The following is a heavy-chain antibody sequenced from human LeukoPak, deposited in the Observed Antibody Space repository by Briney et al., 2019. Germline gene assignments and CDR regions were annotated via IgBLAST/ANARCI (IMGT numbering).Heavy chain of an antibody. J-gene: IGHJ4*02. CDR2: IYYSGST. Sequence: ASQTLSLTCTVSGGSISSGGYYWSWIRQHPGKGLEWIGYIYYSGSTYYNPPLKSRVTISVDTSKNQFSLKLSSVTAADTAVYYCARSYSDYYFDYWGQGTLVTVSS. V-gene: IGHV4-31*03. CDR1: GGSISSGGYY. D-gene: IGHD4-11*01. CDR3: ARSYSDYYFDY.